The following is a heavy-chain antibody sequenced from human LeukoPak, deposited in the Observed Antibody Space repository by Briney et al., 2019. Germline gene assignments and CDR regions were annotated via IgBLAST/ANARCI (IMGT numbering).Heavy chain of an antibody. J-gene: IGHJ4*02. V-gene: IGHV4-34*01. D-gene: IGHD3-9*01. CDR3: ARPHSTFFDQDATYYFDY. CDR2: INHSGST. CDR1: GGSFSGYY. Sequence: SETLSLTCAVYGGSFSGYYWSWIRQPPGKGLEWIGEINHSGSTNYNPSLKSRVTISVDTSKNHFSLKLSSVTAADTAVYYCARPHSTFFDQDATYYFDYWGQGTLVTVSS.